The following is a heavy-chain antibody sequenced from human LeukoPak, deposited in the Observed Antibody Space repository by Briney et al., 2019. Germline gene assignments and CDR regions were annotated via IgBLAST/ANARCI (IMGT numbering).Heavy chain of an antibody. CDR3: AKDRDNYDSSGYYLLATY. J-gene: IGHJ4*02. Sequence: GGSLRLSCAASGFTFSSYAMSWVRQAPGKGLEWVSAISGSGGSTYYADSVKGRFTISRDNSKNTLYLQMNSLRAEDTAVYYCAKDRDNYDSSGYYLLATYWGQGTLVTVSS. D-gene: IGHD3-22*01. V-gene: IGHV3-23*01. CDR1: GFTFSSYA. CDR2: ISGSGGST.